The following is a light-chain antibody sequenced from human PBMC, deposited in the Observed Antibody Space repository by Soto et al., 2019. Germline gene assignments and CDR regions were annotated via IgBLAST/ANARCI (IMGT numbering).Light chain of an antibody. CDR2: EVS. CDR3: SSYAGSDLYV. CDR1: SSDVGGYKY. Sequence: QSALTQPPSASGSPGQSVTIPCTGTSSDVGGYKYVSWYQQHPGKAPKVMIYEVSKRPSGVPDRFSGSKSGNTASLTVSGLQAEDESDYYCSSYAGSDLYVFGSGTKLTVL. J-gene: IGLJ1*01. V-gene: IGLV2-8*01.